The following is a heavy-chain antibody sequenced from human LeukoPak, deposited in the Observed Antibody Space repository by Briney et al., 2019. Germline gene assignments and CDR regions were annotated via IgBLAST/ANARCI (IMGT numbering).Heavy chain of an antibody. CDR3: ARSRQASGLFNS. CDR1: GFTISSNY. CDR2: IYDRGPA. Sequence: LRLSCAASGFTISSNYMSWIRQPPGKGLEWIGCIYDRGPAYYNPSLKSRFTISVDRPKNQFFLNVTSLTAADTAVYYCARSRQASGLFNSWGQGTLVVVSS. V-gene: IGHV4-30-2*01. D-gene: IGHD3-10*01. J-gene: IGHJ5*01.